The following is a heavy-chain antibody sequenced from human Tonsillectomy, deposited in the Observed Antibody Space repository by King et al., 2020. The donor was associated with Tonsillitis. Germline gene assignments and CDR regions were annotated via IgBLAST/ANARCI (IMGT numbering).Heavy chain of an antibody. Sequence: VQLVESGGGLVQPGGSLRLSCAASGFTFTNYAMSWVRQAPGKGLEWVSGISVSGASTYYADSVKGRFTISRDNSKNTLWLQLNTLRAEDTAVYYCAKGAEVIPLAPFDYWGQGTLVTVSS. J-gene: IGHJ4*02. D-gene: IGHD3-16*02. CDR1: GFTFTNYA. CDR3: AKGAEVIPLAPFDY. CDR2: ISVSGAST. V-gene: IGHV3-23*04.